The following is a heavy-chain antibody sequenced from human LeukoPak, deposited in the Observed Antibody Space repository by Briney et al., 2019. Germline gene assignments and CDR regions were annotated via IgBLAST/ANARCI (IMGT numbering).Heavy chain of an antibody. CDR1: GFTFSTFA. D-gene: IGHD3-10*01. V-gene: IGHV3-23*01. J-gene: IGHJ4*02. CDR2: IFPSGGEI. Sequence: PGGSLRLSCAASGFTFSTFAMIWVRQPPGKGLEWVSSIFPSGGEIHYADSVRGRFTISRDNSKSTLSLQMNSLRADDTAIYYCSNSPPTYGDLDYWGQGTLVTVSS. CDR3: SNSPPTYGDLDY.